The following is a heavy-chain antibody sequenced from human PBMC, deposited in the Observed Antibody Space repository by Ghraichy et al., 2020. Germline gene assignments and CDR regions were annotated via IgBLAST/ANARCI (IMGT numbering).Heavy chain of an antibody. Sequence: ESLNISCTVSDYSISSTYFWGWIRQPPGKGLEWIASITHNGDTNYNSSLKSRVTMSFDTSKNQFSLKLNSVTAADTAVYYCARDYWGFDFWGRGTLVTVSS. CDR1: DYSISSTYF. CDR2: ITHNGDT. J-gene: IGHJ4*02. CDR3: ARDYWGFDF. V-gene: IGHV4-38-2*02. D-gene: IGHD7-27*01.